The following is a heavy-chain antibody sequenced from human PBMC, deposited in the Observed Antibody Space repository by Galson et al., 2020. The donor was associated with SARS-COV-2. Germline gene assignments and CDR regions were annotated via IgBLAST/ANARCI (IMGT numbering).Heavy chain of an antibody. CDR1: GFSFSTYA. CDR3: AKVPRIMITVWGDLGPDCFDV. D-gene: IGHD3-16*01. CDR2: ISGYGAST. V-gene: IGHV3-23*01. Sequence: GESLKISCAASGFSFSTYAMSWVRQAPGKGLECVSGISGYGASTYYADSVKGRFTISRDNSKNSLYLQMDSLRVEDTAVYYCAKVPRIMITVWGDLGPDCFDVWGQGTVVTVAS. J-gene: IGHJ4*02.